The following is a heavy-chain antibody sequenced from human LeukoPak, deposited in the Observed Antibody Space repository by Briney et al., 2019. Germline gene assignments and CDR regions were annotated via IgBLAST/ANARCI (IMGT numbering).Heavy chain of an antibody. CDR3: ARDPNGDYIGAFEV. CDR1: GFTFSSFS. V-gene: IGHV3-23*01. CDR2: ITSGGAP. Sequence: AGGSLRLSCAASGFTFSSFSMSWVRQTPGKGLEWVSAITSGGAPRYEHSVKGRFTISRDNSKNALYLQMNRVRAEDPAQYFCARDPNGDYIGAFEVWGRGTVVTVS. J-gene: IGHJ3*01. D-gene: IGHD4-17*01.